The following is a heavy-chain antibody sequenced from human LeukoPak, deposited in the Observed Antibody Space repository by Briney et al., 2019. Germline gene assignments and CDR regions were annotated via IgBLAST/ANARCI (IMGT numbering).Heavy chain of an antibody. D-gene: IGHD5-18*01. J-gene: IGHJ4*02. Sequence: GGSLRLSCAASGFTFSSYAMHWVRQAPGKGLEWVAVISYDGSNKYYADSVKGRFTISRDNSKNTLYLQMNSLRAEDTAVYYCARGRGYSYGYSYADYWGQGTLVTVSS. CDR2: ISYDGSNK. CDR1: GFTFSSYA. CDR3: ARGRGYSYGYSYADY. V-gene: IGHV3-30-3*01.